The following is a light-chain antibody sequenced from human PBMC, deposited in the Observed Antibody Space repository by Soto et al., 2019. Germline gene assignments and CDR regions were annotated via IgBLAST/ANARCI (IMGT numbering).Light chain of an antibody. CDR3: QQSYSTPQIT. CDR1: QSISSY. CDR2: AAA. J-gene: IGKJ5*01. Sequence: DIQMTQSPSAPSAFVGNSVTITCRASQSISSYLNWYQQKPGKAPKLLIYAAASLQSGVPSRFIGSGSWTDLTLTISSLQTEDVANYYYQQSYSTPQITFGQGTRLEI. V-gene: IGKV1-39*01.